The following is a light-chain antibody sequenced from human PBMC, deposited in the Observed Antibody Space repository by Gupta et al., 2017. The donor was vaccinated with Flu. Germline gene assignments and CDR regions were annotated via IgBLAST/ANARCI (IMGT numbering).Light chain of an antibody. CDR2: MAS. J-gene: IGKJ1*01. V-gene: IGKV1-5*03. CDR1: QSISSW. CDR3: QEYNRYSWT. Sequence: GDRVTITCRASQSISSWVAWYQQKPGKPPKLLIYMASTLETGVPSRFAGSGSGTEFTLTISSLQPDDFATYYCQEYNRYSWTFGQGTKVEIK.